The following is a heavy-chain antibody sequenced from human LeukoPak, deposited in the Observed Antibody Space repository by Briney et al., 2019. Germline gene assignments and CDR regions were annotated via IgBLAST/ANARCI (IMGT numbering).Heavy chain of an antibody. J-gene: IGHJ6*03. CDR2: IIPIFGTA. D-gene: IGHD3-16*02. V-gene: IGHV1-69*05. Sequence: ASVKVSCKASGGTFSSYAISRVRQAPGQGLEWMGGIIPIFGTANYAQKFQGRVTITTDESTSTAYMELSSLRSEDTAVYYCARAWFYDYVWGSYRKDTTHPEYYYYMDVWGKGTTVTVSS. CDR1: GGTFSSYA. CDR3: ARAWFYDYVWGSYRKDTTHPEYYYYMDV.